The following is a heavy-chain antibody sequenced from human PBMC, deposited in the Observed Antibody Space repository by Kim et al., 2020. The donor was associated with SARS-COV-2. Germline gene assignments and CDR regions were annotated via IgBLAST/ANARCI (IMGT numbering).Heavy chain of an antibody. CDR2: AT. D-gene: IGHD3-16*01. CDR3: TRGYPFDKDY. J-gene: IGHJ4*02. Sequence: ATTYAASVRGTLTISRDESKNTAYRQMSGQKSEDTAVYFCTRGYPFDKDYWGQGTLVTVSS. V-gene: IGHV3-73*01.